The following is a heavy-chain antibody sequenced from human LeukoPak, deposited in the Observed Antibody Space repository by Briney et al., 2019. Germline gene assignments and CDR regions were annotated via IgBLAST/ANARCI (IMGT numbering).Heavy chain of an antibody. J-gene: IGHJ4*02. D-gene: IGHD3-10*01. Sequence: VASVKVSCKASGGTFSSYAISWVRQAPGQGLEWMGGIIPIFTTANYAQKFQGRVTITADESTSTAYMELSSLRSEDTAVYYCAKAALAGSGFDYWGQGTLVTVSS. CDR1: GGTFSSYA. CDR2: IIPIFTTA. CDR3: AKAALAGSGFDY. V-gene: IGHV1-69*13.